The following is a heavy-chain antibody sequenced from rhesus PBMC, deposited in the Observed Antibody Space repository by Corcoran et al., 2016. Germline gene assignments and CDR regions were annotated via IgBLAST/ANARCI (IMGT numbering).Heavy chain of an antibody. D-gene: IGHD5-24*01. J-gene: IGHJ4*01. V-gene: IGHV4-169*01. CDR2: IYGSGSST. Sequence: QLQLQESGPGLMKPSETLSVTCAVSGGSISSSYWSWIRQAPGKGLEWIGYIYGSGSSTHYNPSLKSRVSLAVDTSKNQLSLKLSSVTTADTAVYYCARRRLDIDYWGQGVLVTVSS. CDR3: ARRRLDIDY. CDR1: GGSISSSY.